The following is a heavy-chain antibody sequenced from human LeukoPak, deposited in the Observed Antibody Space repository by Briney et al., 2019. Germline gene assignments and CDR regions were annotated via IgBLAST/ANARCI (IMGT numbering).Heavy chain of an antibody. CDR3: ATSRWPRDANFDY. CDR2: IYTSGST. V-gene: IGHV4-61*02. J-gene: IGHJ4*02. Sequence: SETLSLTCTVSGGSISSGIYYWNWIRQPAGKGLEWIGRIYTSGSTNYNPSLESRVIISLDTSTNQVSLKLRSVTAADTAVYYCATSRWPRDANFDYWGQGTLVTVSS. CDR1: GGSISSGIYY. D-gene: IGHD6-13*01.